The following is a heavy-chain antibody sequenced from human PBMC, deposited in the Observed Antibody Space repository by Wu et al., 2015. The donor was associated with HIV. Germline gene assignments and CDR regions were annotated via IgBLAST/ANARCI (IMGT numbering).Heavy chain of an antibody. CDR1: GYTFTSYY. J-gene: IGHJ4*02. D-gene: IGHD3-22*01. Sequence: QVQLVQSGAEVKKPGASVKVSCKASGYTFTSYYMHWVRQAPGQGLEWMGIINPSGGSTSYAQKFQGRVTMTRDTSTSTVYMELSSLRSEDTAVYYCARGGYYYDSSGYYPFDYWGQGTLVTVSS. CDR3: ARGGYYYDSSGYYPFDY. V-gene: IGHV1-46*01. CDR2: INPSGGST.